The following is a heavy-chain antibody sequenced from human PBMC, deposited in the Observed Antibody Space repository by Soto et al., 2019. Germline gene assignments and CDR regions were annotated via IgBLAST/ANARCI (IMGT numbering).Heavy chain of an antibody. CDR3: AKELYSASYSD. CDR2: IYYTGSA. CDR1: GDSFTTFD. D-gene: IGHD1-26*01. Sequence: SETLSLTCPFSGDSFTTFDVNWIRQPPGKGLEWVGHIYYTGSANHNPSLKSRVSLSMDTSKNQISLKLSSVTAADTAVYYCAKELYSASYSDWGQGTLVTVSA. J-gene: IGHJ4*02. V-gene: IGHV4-59*01.